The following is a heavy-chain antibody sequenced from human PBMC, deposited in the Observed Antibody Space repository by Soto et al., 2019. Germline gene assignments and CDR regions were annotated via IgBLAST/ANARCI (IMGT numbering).Heavy chain of an antibody. CDR3: ARGRRDCSSTSCDRWFDP. Sequence: ASVKVSCKASGGTFSSYAISWVRQAPGQGLEWMGGIIPIFGTANYAQKFQGRVTITADESTSTAYMELSSLRSEDTAVYYCARGRRDCSSTSCDRWFDPWGQGTLVTVSS. CDR1: GGTFSSYA. CDR2: IIPIFGTA. D-gene: IGHD2-2*01. V-gene: IGHV1-69*13. J-gene: IGHJ5*02.